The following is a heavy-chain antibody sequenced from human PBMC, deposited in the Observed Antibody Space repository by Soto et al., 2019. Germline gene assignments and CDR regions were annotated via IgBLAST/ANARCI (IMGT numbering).Heavy chain of an antibody. CDR3: ARDHHRYSGYDYVDY. CDR1: GFTVSDYY. D-gene: IGHD5-12*01. Sequence: GSLRLSCAASGFTVSDYYMSWIRQAPGKGLEWVSYISSSSSYTNYADSVKGRFTISRDNAKNSLYLQMNSLRAEDTAVYYCARDHHRYSGYDYVDYWGQGTLVTV. V-gene: IGHV3-11*05. CDR2: ISSSSSYT. J-gene: IGHJ4*02.